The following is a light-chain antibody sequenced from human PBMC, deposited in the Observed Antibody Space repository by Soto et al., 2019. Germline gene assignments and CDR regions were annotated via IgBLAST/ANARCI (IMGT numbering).Light chain of an antibody. CDR3: GTLDSNLSNGVV. V-gene: IGLV1-51*01. CDR1: SSTIGNNY. CDR2: DNN. J-gene: IGLJ2*01. Sequence: QSVLTQPPSLSAAPGQRVTIFCSGSSSTIGNNYVSWYQQLPGTAPRLLMYDNNQRPSGIPDRFSGSKSGTSATLVITGLQTGDEADYYCGTLDSNLSNGVVFGGGTKLTVL.